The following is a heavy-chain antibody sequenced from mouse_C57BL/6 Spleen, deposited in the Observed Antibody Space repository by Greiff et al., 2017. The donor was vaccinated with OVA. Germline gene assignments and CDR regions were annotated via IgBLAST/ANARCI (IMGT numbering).Heavy chain of an antibody. V-gene: IGHV1-22*01. CDR1: GYTFTDYN. CDR3: ARWGTTVVADWYFDV. Sequence: EVKLQQSGPELVKPGASVKMSCKASGYTFTDYNMHWVKQSHGKSLEWIGYINPNNGGTSYNQKFKGKATLTVNKSSSTAYMELRSLTSEDSAVYYCARWGTTVVADWYFDVWGTGTTVTVSS. CDR2: INPNNGGT. D-gene: IGHD1-1*01. J-gene: IGHJ1*03.